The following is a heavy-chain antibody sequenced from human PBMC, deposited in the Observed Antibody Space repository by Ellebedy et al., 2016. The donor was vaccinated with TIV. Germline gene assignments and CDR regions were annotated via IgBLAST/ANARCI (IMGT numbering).Heavy chain of an antibody. CDR3: ARGRIVGSYGDDRISSRNWFDP. J-gene: IGHJ5*02. D-gene: IGHD4-17*01. Sequence: SETLSLXXTVSGGSISSYYWSWIRQPPGKGLEWIGYIYYSGSTNYNPSLKSRVTISVDTSKNQFSLKLSSVTAADTAVYYCARGRIVGSYGDDRISSRNWFDPWGQGTLVTVSS. V-gene: IGHV4-59*12. CDR1: GGSISSYY. CDR2: IYYSGST.